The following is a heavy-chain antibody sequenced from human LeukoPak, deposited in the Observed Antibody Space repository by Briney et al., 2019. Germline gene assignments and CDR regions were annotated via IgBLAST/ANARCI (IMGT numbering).Heavy chain of an antibody. V-gene: IGHV1-46*01. Sequence: GASVTVSCKASGYTFTSYYMHWVRQAPGQGVEWMGIINPSGGSTSYAQKFQGRVTMTRDTSTSTVYMELSSLRSEDTAVYYCARATVVTGYDYWGQGTLVTVSS. CDR2: INPSGGST. J-gene: IGHJ4*02. D-gene: IGHD4-23*01. CDR3: ARATVVTGYDY. CDR1: GYTFTSYY.